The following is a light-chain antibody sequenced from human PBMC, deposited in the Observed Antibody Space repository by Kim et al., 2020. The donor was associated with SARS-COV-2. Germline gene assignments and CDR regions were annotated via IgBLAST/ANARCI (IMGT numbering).Light chain of an antibody. Sequence: SASVGDRVTITGRASQSISSWLAWYQQKPGKAPKLLIYKASSLESGVPSRFSGSGSGTEFTLTISSLQPDDFATYYCQQYNSYWTLGQGTKVDIK. CDR3: QQYNSYWT. J-gene: IGKJ1*01. V-gene: IGKV1-5*03. CDR2: KAS. CDR1: QSISSW.